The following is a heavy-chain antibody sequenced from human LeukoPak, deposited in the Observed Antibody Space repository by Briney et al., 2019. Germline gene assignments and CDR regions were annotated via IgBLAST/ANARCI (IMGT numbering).Heavy chain of an antibody. CDR1: GGSFSGYY. V-gene: IGHV4-34*01. CDR2: INHSGNT. D-gene: IGHD6-19*01. J-gene: IGHJ4*02. CDR3: ARTFRNSGWGIDY. Sequence: SETLSLTCAVYGGSFSGYYWSWIRQPPGKGLEWIGEINHSGNTNYNPSLTSRVTILVDTSKNQFSLKLTSVTAADTAVYYCARTFRNSGWGIDYWGQGTLVTVSS.